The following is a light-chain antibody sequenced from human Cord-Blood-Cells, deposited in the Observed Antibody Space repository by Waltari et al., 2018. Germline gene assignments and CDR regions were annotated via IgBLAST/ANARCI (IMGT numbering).Light chain of an antibody. J-gene: IGLJ1*01. CDR2: QDS. CDR1: NLGHTY. CDR3: QAWDSSTAV. V-gene: IGLV3-1*01. Sequence: SYELTQPTSVSVSPRQPASITRSGDNLGHTYACWYQQKPGQSPVLVIYQDSKRPSGIPERFSGSNSGNTATLTISGTQAMDEADYYCQAWDSSTAVFGTGTKVTVL.